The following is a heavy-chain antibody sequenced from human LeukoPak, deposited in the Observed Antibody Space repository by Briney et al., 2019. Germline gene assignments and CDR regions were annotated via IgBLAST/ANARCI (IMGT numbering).Heavy chain of an antibody. CDR2: TRNKANSYTT. V-gene: IGHV3-72*01. J-gene: IGHJ3*02. D-gene: IGHD3-22*01. Sequence: PGGSLRLSCAASGFTFSDHYMDWVRQAPGKGLEWVCRTRNKANSYTTEYAASVKGRFTISRDDSKNSLYLQMNSLQTKDTAVNYCARSYSSGITRAFGAFDIWGQGTMVTVSS. CDR3: ARSYSSGITRAFGAFDI. CDR1: GFTFSDHY.